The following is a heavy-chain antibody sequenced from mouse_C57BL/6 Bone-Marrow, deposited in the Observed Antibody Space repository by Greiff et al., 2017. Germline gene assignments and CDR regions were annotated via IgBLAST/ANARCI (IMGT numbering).Heavy chain of an antibody. CDR3: ARRPRYDHYWYFDV. Sequence: LQESGPELVKPGASVKISCKASGYSFTSYYIHWVKQRPGQGLEWIGWIYPGSGNTKYNEKFKGKATLTADTSSSTAYMQLSSLTSEDSAVYYCARRPRYDHYWYFDVWGTGTTVTVSS. J-gene: IGHJ1*03. CDR2: IYPGSGNT. V-gene: IGHV1-66*01. D-gene: IGHD2-3*01. CDR1: GYSFTSYY.